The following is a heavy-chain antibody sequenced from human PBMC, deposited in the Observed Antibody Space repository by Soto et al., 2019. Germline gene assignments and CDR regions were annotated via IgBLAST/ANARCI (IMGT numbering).Heavy chain of an antibody. D-gene: IGHD5-18*01. Sequence: QVQLVESGGGVVQPGRSLRISCAATGFSFNFYAMYWVRQAPGKGLEWVAMISNVGSSENYADSVRGRFIISRDNSKKTLFLQMNSLRPEDTATYYCVRDSGANYGTFWYFDLWGRGTLVTVSS. V-gene: IGHV3-30-3*01. CDR2: ISNVGSSE. J-gene: IGHJ2*01. CDR3: VRDSGANYGTFWYFDL. CDR1: GFSFNFYA.